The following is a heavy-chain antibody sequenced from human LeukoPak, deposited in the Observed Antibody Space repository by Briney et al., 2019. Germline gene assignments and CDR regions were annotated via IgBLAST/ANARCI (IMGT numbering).Heavy chain of an antibody. CDR3: ARGLGIVVVVAAFDP. CDR1: GYTFTSYD. V-gene: IGHV1-8*01. Sequence: ASVKVSCKASGYTFTSYDINWVRQATGQGLGWMGWMNPNSGNTGYAQKFQGRVTMTRNTSISTAYMELSSLRSEDTAVYYCARGLGIVVVVAAFDPWGQGTLVTVSS. D-gene: IGHD2-15*01. J-gene: IGHJ5*02. CDR2: MNPNSGNT.